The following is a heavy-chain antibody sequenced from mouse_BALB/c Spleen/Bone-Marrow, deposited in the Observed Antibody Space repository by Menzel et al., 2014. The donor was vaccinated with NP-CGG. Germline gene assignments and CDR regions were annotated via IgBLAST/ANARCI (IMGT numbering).Heavy chain of an antibody. D-gene: IGHD1-2*01. Sequence: VKVVESGAELVRPGTSVKVSCKASGYAFTNYLIEWVKQRPGQGLEWIGVINPGSGGTNYNEKFKGKATLTADKSSSTAYMQLSSQTSDDSAVYFCARGGDYGFMDYWGQGTSVTVSS. CDR3: ARGGDYGFMDY. CDR2: INPGSGGT. CDR1: GYAFTNYL. J-gene: IGHJ4*01. V-gene: IGHV1-54*01.